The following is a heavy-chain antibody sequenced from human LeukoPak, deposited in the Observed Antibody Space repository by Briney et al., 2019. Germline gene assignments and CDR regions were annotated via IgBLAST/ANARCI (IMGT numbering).Heavy chain of an antibody. D-gene: IGHD3-10*01. J-gene: IGHJ6*02. CDR3: AKDISSYYYYGMDV. CDR2: ISWNSGSI. CDR1: GFTFSTYA. V-gene: IGHV3-9*01. Sequence: GASLRLSCAASGFTFSTYAMSWVRQAPGKGLEWVSGISWNSGSIGYAGSVKGRFTISRDNAKNSLYLQMNSLRAEDTALCYCAKDISSYYYYGMDVWGQGTTVTVSS.